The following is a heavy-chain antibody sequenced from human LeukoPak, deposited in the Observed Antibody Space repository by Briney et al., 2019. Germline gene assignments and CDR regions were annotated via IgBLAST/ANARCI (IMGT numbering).Heavy chain of an antibody. V-gene: IGHV1-46*01. CDR2: INPSGGST. CDR3: ASSPSSSWNDY. Sequence: GASVKVSCKASGYTFTSYAISWVRQAPGQGLEWMGIINPSGGSTSYAQKFQGRVTMTRDMSTSTVYMELSSLRSEDTAVYYCASSPSSSWNDYWGQGTLVTVSS. J-gene: IGHJ4*02. D-gene: IGHD6-13*01. CDR1: GYTFTSYA.